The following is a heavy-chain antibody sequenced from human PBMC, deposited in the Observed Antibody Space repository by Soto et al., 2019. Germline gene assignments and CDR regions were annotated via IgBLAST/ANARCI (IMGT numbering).Heavy chain of an antibody. J-gene: IGHJ6*03. CDR3: ARESVVVVAATPYYYYYMDV. Sequence: GGSLRLSYAASGFTFSSYSMNWVRQAPGKGLEWVSSISSSSSYIYYADSVKGRFTISRDNAKNSLYLQMNSLRAEDTAVYYCARESVVVVAATPYYYYYMDVWGKGTTVTVSS. V-gene: IGHV3-21*01. CDR2: ISSSSSYI. D-gene: IGHD2-15*01. CDR1: GFTFSSYS.